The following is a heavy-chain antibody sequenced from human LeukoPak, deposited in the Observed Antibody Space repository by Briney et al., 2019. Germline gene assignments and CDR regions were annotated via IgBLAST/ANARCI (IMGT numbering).Heavy chain of an antibody. Sequence: SETLSLTCTVSGGSISSYYWSWLRQPPGKGLEWIGYIYYSGSTNYNPSRKSRVTISVDTSKNQFSLKLSSVPAADTAVYYCARDPGWELRSSRDRFNWFDPWGQGTLVTVSS. V-gene: IGHV4-59*12. CDR3: ARDPGWELRSSRDRFNWFDP. D-gene: IGHD1-26*01. CDR2: IYYSGST. J-gene: IGHJ5*02. CDR1: GGSISSYY.